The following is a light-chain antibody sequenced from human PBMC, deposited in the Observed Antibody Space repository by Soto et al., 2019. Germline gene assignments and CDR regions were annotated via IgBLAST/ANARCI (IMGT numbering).Light chain of an antibody. CDR1: QSVSNNY. J-gene: IGKJ5*01. V-gene: IGKV3-20*01. Sequence: EIVLTQSPGTLSLSPGERATLSCRASQSVSNNYLAWYQQKPGQAPRLLIYGASNRATGIPDRFSCSGSGTDFTLTISRLEPEDFAVYYCQQYGSSPITFGQGTRLEIK. CDR3: QQYGSSPIT. CDR2: GAS.